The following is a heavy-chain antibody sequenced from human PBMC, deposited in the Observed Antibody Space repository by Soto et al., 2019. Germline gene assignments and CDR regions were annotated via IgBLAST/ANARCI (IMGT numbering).Heavy chain of an antibody. CDR3: TRDRGIQLWLPSFDY. CDR2: IRSKAYGGTT. CDR1: GFTFGDYA. D-gene: IGHD5-18*01. Sequence: GGSLRLSCTASGFTFGDYAMSWFRQAPGKGLEWVGFIRSKAYGGTTEYAASVKGRFTISRDDSKSIAYLQMNSLKTEDTAVYYCTRDRGIQLWLPSFDYWGQGTLVTVSS. J-gene: IGHJ4*02. V-gene: IGHV3-49*03.